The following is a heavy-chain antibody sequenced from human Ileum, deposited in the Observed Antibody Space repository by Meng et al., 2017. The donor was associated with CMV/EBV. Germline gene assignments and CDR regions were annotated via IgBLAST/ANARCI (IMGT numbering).Heavy chain of an antibody. D-gene: IGHD2-2*01. J-gene: IGHJ4*02. V-gene: IGHV3-23*01. CDR1: GFTFSSYA. Sequence: GESLKISCAASGFTFSSYAMSWVRQAPGKGLEWVSAISGSGGSTYYADSVKGRFTISRDNSKNTVYLQMNSLRAEDTAVYYCAKDERPQLPGPPYYLDNWGQGTMVTVSS. CDR2: ISGSGGST. CDR3: AKDERPQLPGPPYYLDN.